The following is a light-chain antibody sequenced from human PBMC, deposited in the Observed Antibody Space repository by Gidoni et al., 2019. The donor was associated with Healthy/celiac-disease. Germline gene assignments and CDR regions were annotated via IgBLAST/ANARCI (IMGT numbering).Light chain of an antibody. J-gene: IGKJ1*01. CDR1: QSVTSSY. CDR3: QQYRT. CDR2: GAS. Sequence: EIVLTQSPGTLSLSPGERATFSCRASQSVTSSYLAWYQQKPGQPPRLLIYGASSRATGIPDRFSGSGSGTDFTLTISRLEPEDFAVYYCQQYRTFGQGTKVEIK. V-gene: IGKV3-20*01.